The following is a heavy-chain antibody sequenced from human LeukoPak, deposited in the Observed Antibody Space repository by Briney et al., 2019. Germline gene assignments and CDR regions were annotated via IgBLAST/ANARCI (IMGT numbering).Heavy chain of an antibody. D-gene: IGHD3-3*01. CDR1: GLAFSSYA. V-gene: IGHV3-23*01. Sequence: PGGSLRLSCAASGLAFSSYAMSRVRQAPGKGLEWVSTISVASNTFYADSVKGRFTISRDNSRNTVYLQMTSLRADDTAVYYCADYGVSGVRNNFSWGQGTLVTVSS. CDR3: ADYGVSGVRNNFS. CDR2: ISVASNT. J-gene: IGHJ5*02.